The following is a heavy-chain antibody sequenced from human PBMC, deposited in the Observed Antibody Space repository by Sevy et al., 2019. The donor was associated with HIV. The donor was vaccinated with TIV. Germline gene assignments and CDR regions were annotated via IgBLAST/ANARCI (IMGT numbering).Heavy chain of an antibody. D-gene: IGHD5-12*01. CDR3: AXATYDPAYSXXXSFXX. CDR2: ISYSGSS. V-gene: IGHV4-39*02. CDR1: XXXINNXXYY. J-gene: IGHJ4*02. Sequence: SETLSLTCTVXXXXINNXXYYWGWIRQPPGKELEWIGTISYSGSSSYNPSLQSRVTMSVDTSKDHFSLKLNSVTAADSAVYXCAXATYDPAYSXXXSFXXXGQGALVTVSS.